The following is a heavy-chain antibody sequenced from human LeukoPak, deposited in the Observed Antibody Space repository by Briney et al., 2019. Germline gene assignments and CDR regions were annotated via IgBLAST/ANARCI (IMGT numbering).Heavy chain of an antibody. D-gene: IGHD3-22*01. CDR2: IYPDDSDT. J-gene: IGHJ3*01. CDR3: ARPNITSYYDSRGYDAFDV. CDR1: GYRFNAYW. V-gene: IGHV5-51*01. Sequence: GESLKISCKGSGYRFNAYWIAWVRQMPGKGLEWMGIIYPDDSDTRYSPSFQGQVTISADRSVRTAYLQWSSLKASDTAMYYCARPNITSYYDSRGYDAFDVWGQGTMVTVSS.